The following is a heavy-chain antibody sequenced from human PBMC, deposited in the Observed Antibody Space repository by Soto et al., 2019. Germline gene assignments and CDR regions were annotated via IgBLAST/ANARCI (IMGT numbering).Heavy chain of an antibody. CDR3: AREGSHSAYNFAIGIQLWSFDR. V-gene: IGHV4-61*01. Sequence: PSETLSLTCIVSGASVSSGSYYWSWIRQPPGKGLEWIGYIYYSGCTNYNPSLKSRVTISVDTSKNQFSLKLSSVTAADTAVYYCAREGSHSAYNFAIGIQLWSFDRWGQGLPVTVSS. D-gene: IGHD1-1*01. CDR2: IYYSGCT. J-gene: IGHJ5*02. CDR1: GASVSSGSYY.